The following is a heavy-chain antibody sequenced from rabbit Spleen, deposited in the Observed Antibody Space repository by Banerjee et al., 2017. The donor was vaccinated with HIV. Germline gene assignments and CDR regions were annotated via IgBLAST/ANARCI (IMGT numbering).Heavy chain of an antibody. J-gene: IGHJ6*01. Sequence: QEQLVESGGGLVQPEGSLTLTCTASGFSFSNSYYMCWVRQAPGKGLEWIACISAGSSGFTYFASWAKGRFTISKTSSTTVTLQMTSLTVADTATYFCARDTGSSFSSYGMDLWGPGTLVTVS. V-gene: IGHV1S45*01. CDR1: GFSFSNSYY. D-gene: IGHD8-1*01. CDR3: ARDTGSSFSSYGMDL. CDR2: ISAGSSGFT.